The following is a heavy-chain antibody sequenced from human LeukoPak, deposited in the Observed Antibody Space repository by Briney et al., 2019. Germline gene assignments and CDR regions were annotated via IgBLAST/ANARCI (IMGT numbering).Heavy chain of an antibody. D-gene: IGHD3-16*01. CDR2: IYYSGST. J-gene: IGHJ4*02. V-gene: IGHV4-59*08. Sequence: KPSETLSLTCTVSGGSISSYYWSWIRQPPGKGLEWIGDIYYSGSTNYNPSLKSRVTISVDTSKNQFSLEVSSVTAADTALYYCARHRRGEFDYWGQGTLVTVSS. CDR3: ARHRRGEFDY. CDR1: GGSISSYY.